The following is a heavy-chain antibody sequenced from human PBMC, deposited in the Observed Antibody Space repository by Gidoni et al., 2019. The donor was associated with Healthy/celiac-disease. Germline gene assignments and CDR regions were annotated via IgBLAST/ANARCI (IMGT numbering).Heavy chain of an antibody. D-gene: IGHD2-2*01. V-gene: IGHV1-2*02. CDR3: ARSLPPIVVVVPAVYYYMDV. CDR2: INPNSGGT. CDR1: VYTFTRHY. J-gene: IGHJ6*03. Sequence: QVQLVQSGAEVKKPGASVKVSCKASVYTFTRHYMHWVRQAPGQGLEWMGWINPNSGGTNYAQKFQGRVTMTRDTSISTAYMELSRLRSDDTAVYYCARSLPPIVVVVPAVYYYMDVWGKGTTVTVSS.